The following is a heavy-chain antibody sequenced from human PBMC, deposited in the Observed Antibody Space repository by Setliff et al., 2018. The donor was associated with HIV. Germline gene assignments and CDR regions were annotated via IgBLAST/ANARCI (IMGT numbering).Heavy chain of an antibody. CDR2: ISPVLRTT. CDR1: GGTLSNYP. D-gene: IGHD2-8*01. V-gene: IGHV1-69*08. Sequence: SVKVSCKASGGTLSNYPISWVRQVSGQGLEWMGRISPVLRTTKYGQEFQGRVSITADTSTNTVYMELSSLGFEDTAVYYCAREFIPVMYARQGGRFDPWGQGTLVTVSS. J-gene: IGHJ5*02. CDR3: AREFIPVMYARQGGRFDP.